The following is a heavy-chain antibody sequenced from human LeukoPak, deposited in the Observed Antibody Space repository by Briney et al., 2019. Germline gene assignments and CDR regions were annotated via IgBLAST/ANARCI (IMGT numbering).Heavy chain of an antibody. D-gene: IGHD3-22*01. CDR2: ISSSGSTI. CDR3: ARDEYYDSSGYTS. CDR1: GFTFSSYS. J-gene: IGHJ4*02. Sequence: GGALRLSFAASGFTFSSYSMTWGRPAPGEGVEWLLYISSSGSTIYYADSVKGRFTISRDNAKNSLYLQMSSLRAEDTAVYYCARDEYYDSSGYTSWGQGTLVTVSS. V-gene: IGHV3-48*01.